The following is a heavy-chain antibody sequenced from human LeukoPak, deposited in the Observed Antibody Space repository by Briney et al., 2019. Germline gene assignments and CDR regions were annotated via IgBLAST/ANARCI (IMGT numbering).Heavy chain of an antibody. V-gene: IGHV4-34*01. CDR2: INHSGGT. D-gene: IGHD3-10*01. CDR3: ARGVDYYGV. CDR1: GFTFSSYW. J-gene: IGHJ4*02. Sequence: GSLRLSCAASGFTFSSYWMNWIRQPPVKGLEWIGEINHSGGTNYNPSLKSRVTISVDTSKKQFSLKLSSVTAADTAVYYCARGVDYYGVWGQGTLVTVSS.